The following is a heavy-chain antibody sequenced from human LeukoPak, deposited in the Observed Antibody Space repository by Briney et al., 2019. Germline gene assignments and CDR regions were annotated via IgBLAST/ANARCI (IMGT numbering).Heavy chain of an antibody. D-gene: IGHD3-22*01. V-gene: IGHV1-18*01. CDR3: ARTYYYDRSGSHGDFQH. CDR1: GYTFTSYG. J-gene: IGHJ1*01. Sequence: ASVKVSCKASGYTFTSYGISWVRQAPGQGLEWMGWISAYNGNTNYAQKLQGRVTMTTDTSTSTAYMELRSLRSDDTAVYYCARTYYYDRSGSHGDFQHWGQGTLVTVSS. CDR2: ISAYNGNT.